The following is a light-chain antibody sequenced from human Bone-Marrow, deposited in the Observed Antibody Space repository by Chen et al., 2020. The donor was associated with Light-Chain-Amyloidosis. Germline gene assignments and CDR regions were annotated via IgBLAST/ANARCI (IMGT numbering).Light chain of an antibody. V-gene: IGLV3-25*03. CDR1: DLPTKY. CDR2: RDT. J-gene: IGLJ2*01. Sequence: SYELAQPPSVSVSPGQTARITCSGDDLPTKYAYWYQQKPGQASVLVIHRDTERPSGIAERFSGSRSGTTATLTISGVQAEDEAEYHCQSADSSGTYEGIFGGGTKLTVL. CDR3: QSADSSGTYEGI.